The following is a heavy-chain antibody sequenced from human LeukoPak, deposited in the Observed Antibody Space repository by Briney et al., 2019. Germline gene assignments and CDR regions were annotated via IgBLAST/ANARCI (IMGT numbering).Heavy chain of an antibody. D-gene: IGHD4-17*01. J-gene: IGHJ4*02. CDR1: GGSISSSSYY. Sequence: SETLSLTCTVSGGSISSSSYYWGWIRQPPGKGLEWIESIYYSGSTYYNPSLKSRVTISVDTSKNQFSLKLSSVTAADTAVYYCASRYGDWRYWGQGTLVTVSS. CDR2: IYYSGST. V-gene: IGHV4-39*01. CDR3: ASRYGDWRY.